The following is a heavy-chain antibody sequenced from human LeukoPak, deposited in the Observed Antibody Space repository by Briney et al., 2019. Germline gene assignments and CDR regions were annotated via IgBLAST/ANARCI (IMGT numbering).Heavy chain of an antibody. CDR2: IRSDSSYK. Sequence: GGSLRLSCVASGFSFRNYGMHWVRQAPGKGLEWVTFIRSDSSYKYYADSVKGRFTTSRDNSKSTLDLQMNSLRPEDTALYYCAKGADSSSWNSPTVYWGQGTLVTVSS. J-gene: IGHJ4*02. V-gene: IGHV3-30*02. CDR1: GFSFRNYG. CDR3: AKGADSSSWNSPTVY. D-gene: IGHD6-13*01.